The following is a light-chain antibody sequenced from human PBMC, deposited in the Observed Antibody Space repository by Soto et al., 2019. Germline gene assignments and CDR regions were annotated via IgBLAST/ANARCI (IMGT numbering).Light chain of an antibody. V-gene: IGLV2-11*01. CDR3: CSYAGSYTVV. CDR2: DVS. Sequence: QSALTQPRSVSGSPGQSVTISCTGTSSDVGGYNYVSWYQQHPGEAPKLMIYDVSKRPSGVPDRLSGSKSGNTASLTISGLQAEDEADYYCCSYAGSYTVVFGGGTKLTVL. CDR1: SSDVGGYNY. J-gene: IGLJ2*01.